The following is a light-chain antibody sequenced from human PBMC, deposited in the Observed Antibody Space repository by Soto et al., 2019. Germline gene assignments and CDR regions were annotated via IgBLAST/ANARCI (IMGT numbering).Light chain of an antibody. J-gene: IGKJ2*01. CDR1: QSIDRW. Sequence: DNRMNQSPSTMSASVGDRVTITFRASQSIDRWLAWYQQNPGKAPKLLIYRASSLESGVPSRFRGSGSGTEFTLTISSLQPDDFTTYSCQRYKTYTYTFAQGTKLEIK. CDR3: QRYKTYTYT. CDR2: RAS. V-gene: IGKV1-5*03.